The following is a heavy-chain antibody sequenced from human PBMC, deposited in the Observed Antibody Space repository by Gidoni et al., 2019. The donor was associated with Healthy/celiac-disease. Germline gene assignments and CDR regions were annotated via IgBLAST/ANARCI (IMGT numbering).Heavy chain of an antibody. V-gene: IGHV1-46*01. CDR3: ARADYYDSSGNYFNGAFDI. J-gene: IGHJ3*02. CDR1: GYTFTSYY. Sequence: HVQLVQSGADGKTPAASVRVSCTSSGYTFTSYYLHWVRQAPGQGLEWMGIINPSGGSVSYEQKFQGRVTMTRDTSTSTVYMELSSLRSEDTAVYYCARADYYDSSGNYFNGAFDIWGQGTMVTVSS. CDR2: INPSGGSV. D-gene: IGHD3-22*01.